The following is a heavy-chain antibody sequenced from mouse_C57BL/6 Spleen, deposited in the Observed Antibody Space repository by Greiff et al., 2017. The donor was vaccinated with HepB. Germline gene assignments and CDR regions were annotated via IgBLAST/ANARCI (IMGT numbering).Heavy chain of an antibody. Sequence: QVQLKQSGAELVKPGASVKMSCKASGYTFTSYWITWVKQRPGQGLEWIGDIYPGSGSTNYNEKFKSKATLTVDTSSSTAYMQLSSLTSEDSAVYYCARDGWLLPHYYAMDYWGQGTSVTVSS. D-gene: IGHD2-3*01. V-gene: IGHV1-55*01. CDR2: IYPGSGST. CDR3: ARDGWLLPHYYAMDY. CDR1: GYTFTSYW. J-gene: IGHJ4*01.